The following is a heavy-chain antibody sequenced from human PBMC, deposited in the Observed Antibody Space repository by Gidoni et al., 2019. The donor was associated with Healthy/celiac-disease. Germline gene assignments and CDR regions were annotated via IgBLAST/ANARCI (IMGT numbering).Heavy chain of an antibody. J-gene: IGHJ3*02. CDR2: ISWNSGSI. CDR3: AKALTYSSSSGLSDAFDI. CDR1: GFTFDDYA. D-gene: IGHD6-6*01. V-gene: IGHV3-9*01. Sequence: EVQLVESGGGLVQPGRSLRLSCAASGFTFDDYALHWVRQAPGTGLEWVSGISWNSGSIGYADSVKGRFTISRDNAKNSLYLQMNSLRAEDTALYYCAKALTYSSSSGLSDAFDIWGQGTMVTVSS.